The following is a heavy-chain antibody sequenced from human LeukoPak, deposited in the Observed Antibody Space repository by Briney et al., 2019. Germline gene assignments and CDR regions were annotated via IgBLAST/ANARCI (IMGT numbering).Heavy chain of an antibody. J-gene: IGHJ4*02. Sequence: ASVKVSCKTSGYSFTSYDVNWVRQAAGQGLEWIEWVRPQNGDSGYAQKFQDRVTMIRDTSTSTVYMEMKSLTFEDTAVYFCARGPPDSTSSDYWGQGTLVTVSS. CDR3: ARGPPDSTSSDY. D-gene: IGHD2-2*01. CDR1: GYSFTSYD. V-gene: IGHV1-8*01. CDR2: VRPQNGDS.